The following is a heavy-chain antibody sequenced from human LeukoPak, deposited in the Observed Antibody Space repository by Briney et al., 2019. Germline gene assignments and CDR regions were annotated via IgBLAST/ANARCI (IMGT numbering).Heavy chain of an antibody. D-gene: IGHD2-2*01. CDR2: ISSSSSYI. J-gene: IGHJ4*02. CDR1: GFTFSSYS. V-gene: IGHV3-21*01. Sequence: GGSLRLSCAASGFTFSSYSMNWVRQAPGKGLEWVSSISSSSSYIYYADSVKGRFTISRDNAKNSLYLQMNSLRAEDTAVYYCARDLSSLIVVVPAAIRPPVWGQGTLVTVSS. CDR3: ARDLSSLIVVVPAAIRPPV.